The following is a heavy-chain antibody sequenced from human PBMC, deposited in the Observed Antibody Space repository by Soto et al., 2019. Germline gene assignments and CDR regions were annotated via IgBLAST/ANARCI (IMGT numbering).Heavy chain of an antibody. D-gene: IGHD6-13*01. J-gene: IGHJ5*02. Sequence: ASVKVSCKASGYTFTSHAMHWVRQAPGQRLEWMGWINAGNGNTKYSQKFQGRVTITTDTSASTAYMELSSLRAEDTAVYYCARDEIAAAGTSWFDPWGQGTLVTVPS. CDR1: GYTFTSHA. V-gene: IGHV1-3*01. CDR2: INAGNGNT. CDR3: ARDEIAAAGTSWFDP.